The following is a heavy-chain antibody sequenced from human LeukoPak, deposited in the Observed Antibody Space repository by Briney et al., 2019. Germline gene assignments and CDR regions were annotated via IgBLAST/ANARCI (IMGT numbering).Heavy chain of an antibody. CDR2: MNPNSGNT. CDR1: GYTFTSYD. CDR3: ARVSGYCSSTSCYQFMDV. V-gene: IGHV1-8*01. D-gene: IGHD2-2*01. Sequence: ASVKVSCKASGYTFTSYDINWVRQATGQGLEWMGWMNPNSGNTGYAQKFQGRVTMTRNTSISTAYMELSSLRSEDTAVYYCARVSGYCSSTSCYQFMDVWGKGTTVTISS. J-gene: IGHJ6*03.